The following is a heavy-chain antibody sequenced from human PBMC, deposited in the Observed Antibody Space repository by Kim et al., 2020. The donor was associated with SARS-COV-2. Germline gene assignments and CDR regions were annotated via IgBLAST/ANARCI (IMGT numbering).Heavy chain of an antibody. J-gene: IGHJ4*02. Sequence: TTAADSVKGRFTRSRDNAKSTVYLQMNNLRAADTAVYSCARDRAYGQDYWGQGTLVTVSS. CDR2: T. CDR3: ARDRAYGQDY. V-gene: IGHV3-74*01. D-gene: IGHD3-10*01.